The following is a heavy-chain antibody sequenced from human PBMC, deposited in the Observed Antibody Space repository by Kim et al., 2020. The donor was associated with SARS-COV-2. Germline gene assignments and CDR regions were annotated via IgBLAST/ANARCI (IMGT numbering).Heavy chain of an antibody. CDR2: ISGSGGST. CDR1: GFTFSSYA. Sequence: GGSLRLSCAASGFTFSSYAMSWVRQAPGKGLEWVSAISGSGGSTYYADSVKGRFTISRDNSKNTLYLQMNSLRAEDTAVYYCASHGGSGSYLGRYYYYYGMDVWGQGTTVTVSS. D-gene: IGHD3-10*01. CDR3: ASHGGSGSYLGRYYYYYGMDV. J-gene: IGHJ6*02. V-gene: IGHV3-23*01.